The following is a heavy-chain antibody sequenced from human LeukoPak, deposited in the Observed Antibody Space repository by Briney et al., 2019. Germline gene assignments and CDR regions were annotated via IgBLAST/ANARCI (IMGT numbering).Heavy chain of an antibody. CDR2: IGGSGTST. Sequence: PGGSLRLSCAASGFTFSSYAMIWVRQAPGKGLEWVSAIGGSGTSTFYADSVKGRFTMSRDNSKNTLYLQMNGLRAEDTAVYYCAKVMGYCGSPSCSVDPWGQGTQVIVSS. D-gene: IGHD2-2*01. V-gene: IGHV3-23*01. CDR1: GFTFSSYA. CDR3: AKVMGYCGSPSCSVDP. J-gene: IGHJ5*02.